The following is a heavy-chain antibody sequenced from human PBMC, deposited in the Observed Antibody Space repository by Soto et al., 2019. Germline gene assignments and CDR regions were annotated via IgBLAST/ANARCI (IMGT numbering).Heavy chain of an antibody. CDR3: AKDRYYGGNSPTQFDY. J-gene: IGHJ4*02. D-gene: IGHD4-17*01. V-gene: IGHV3-23*01. CDR2: ISGSGGNT. Sequence: PGGSLRLSCAASGFSFSSYAMNWVRQAPGKGLEWVSAISGSGGNTYHADSVKGRFTISRDNSKNTLYLQMNSLRAEDTAVYYCAKDRYYGGNSPTQFDYWGQGTLVTVSS. CDR1: GFSFSSYA.